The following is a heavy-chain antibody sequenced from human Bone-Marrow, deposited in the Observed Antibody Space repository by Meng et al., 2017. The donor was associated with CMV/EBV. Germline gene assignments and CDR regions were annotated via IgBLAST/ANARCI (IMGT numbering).Heavy chain of an antibody. J-gene: IGHJ4*02. CDR2: IKQDGSEK. D-gene: IGHD5-12*01. CDR3: ARVERGDDSRYRPFDY. CDR1: GFTFSDYW. Sequence: GESLKISCATSGFTFSDYWMTWVRQIPGRGLEWVATIKQDGSEKDYGDSVKGRFTNSRDNANNSLSLQLNYPRVEDTAIYYCARVERGDDSRYRPFDYWGQGSLVTVSS. V-gene: IGHV3-7*01.